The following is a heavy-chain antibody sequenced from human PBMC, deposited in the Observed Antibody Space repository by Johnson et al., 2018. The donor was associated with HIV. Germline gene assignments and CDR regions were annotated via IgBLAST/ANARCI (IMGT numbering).Heavy chain of an antibody. CDR2: MSYDGINK. CDR3: AKDLSSGWYHAFDI. Sequence: QVQLVESGGGVVQPGRSLRLSCAASGFTFSSFGMHWVRQAPGTGLEWVAVMSYDGINKYYADSVKGRFTISRDNSKNTLYLQMNSLRDEDTAVYYCAKDLSSGWYHAFDIWGQGTMVTVSS. J-gene: IGHJ3*02. CDR1: GFTFSSFG. V-gene: IGHV3-30*18. D-gene: IGHD6-19*01.